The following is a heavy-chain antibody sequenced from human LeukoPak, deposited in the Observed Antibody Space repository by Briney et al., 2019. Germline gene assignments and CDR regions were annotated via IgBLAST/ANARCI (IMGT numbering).Heavy chain of an antibody. CDR3: ARDYGGSSPFDY. CDR1: GVTFSSYE. V-gene: IGHV3-48*03. J-gene: IGHJ4*02. Sequence: GGSLRLSSAASGVTFSSYEIHWGRQAPREGRWWVSYISSSGSTIYYADSVKGRFTISRDNTKNSLYLQMNSLRAEDTAFYYCARDYGGSSPFDYWGQGTLVTVSS. CDR2: ISSSGSTI. D-gene: IGHD4-23*01.